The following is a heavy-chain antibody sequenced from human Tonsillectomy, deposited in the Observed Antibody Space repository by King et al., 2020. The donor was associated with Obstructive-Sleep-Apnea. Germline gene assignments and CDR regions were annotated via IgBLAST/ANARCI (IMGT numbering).Heavy chain of an antibody. D-gene: IGHD3-10*01. V-gene: IGHV3-30*04. CDR1: GFTFSSYA. CDR3: ARDLKDYYGSGSY. CDR2: ISSEGINK. Sequence: VQLVESGGGVVQPGRSLRLSCSASGFTFSSYAMHWVRQAPGKGLEWVAIISSEGINKYYADTVKGRFPISRDNSKNTVYLEMSSLRAEDTAVYYCARDLKDYYGSGSYWGQGTLVTVSS. J-gene: IGHJ4*02.